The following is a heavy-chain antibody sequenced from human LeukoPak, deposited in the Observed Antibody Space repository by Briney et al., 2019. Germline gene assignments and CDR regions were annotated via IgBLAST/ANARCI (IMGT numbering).Heavy chain of an antibody. CDR1: GFTFSSYS. D-gene: IGHD5-12*01. CDR3: AKDRWLRA. V-gene: IGHV3-21*04. CDR2: ISSSSSYI. J-gene: IGHJ5*02. Sequence: KPGGSLRLSCAASGFTFSSYSMNWVRQAPGKGLEWVSSISSSSSYIYYADSVKGRFTISRDNSKNTLYLQMNSLRAEDTAVYYCAKDRWLRAWGQGTLVTVSS.